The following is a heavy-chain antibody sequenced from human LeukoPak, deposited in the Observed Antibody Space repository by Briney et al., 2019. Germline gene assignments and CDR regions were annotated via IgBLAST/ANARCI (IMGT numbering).Heavy chain of an antibody. J-gene: IGHJ4*02. V-gene: IGHV3-33*01. CDR1: GFTFSSYG. Sequence: GGSLRLSCAASGFTFSSYGMHWVRQAPGKGLEWVAVIWYDGSNKYYADSVKGRLTISRDNSKNTLYLQMNSLRAEDTAVYYCARSTSRVYFDYWGQGTLVTVSS. CDR2: IWYDGSNK. D-gene: IGHD2-2*01. CDR3: ARSTSRVYFDY.